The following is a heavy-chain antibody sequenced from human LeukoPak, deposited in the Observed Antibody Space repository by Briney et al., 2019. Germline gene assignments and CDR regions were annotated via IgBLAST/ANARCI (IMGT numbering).Heavy chain of an antibody. J-gene: IGHJ4*02. CDR1: GFTFSSHS. CDR2: ISGSGSTI. V-gene: IGHV3-48*02. D-gene: IGHD2-21*01. CDR3: ARDQRDYDYLDY. Sequence: GGSLRLSCAVSGFTFSSHSMNWVRQAPGKGLEWVPYISGSGSTIYYADSVKGRFTISRDNAKNSLYLQMNSLRDEDTAVYYCARDQRDYDYLDYWGQGTLVTVSS.